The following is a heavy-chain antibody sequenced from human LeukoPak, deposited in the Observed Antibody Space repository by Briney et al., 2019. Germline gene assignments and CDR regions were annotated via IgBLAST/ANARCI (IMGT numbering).Heavy chain of an antibody. D-gene: IGHD2-15*01. Sequence: GGSLRLSCAASGFTFRSYSMNWVRQAPGKGLEWVSSISSSSSYIYYADSVKGRFTISRDNAKNSLYLQMNSLRAEDTAVYYCARDRSSGGSCYSHWGQGTPVTVSS. CDR3: ARDRSSGGSCYSH. CDR2: ISSSSSYI. J-gene: IGHJ4*02. V-gene: IGHV3-21*01. CDR1: GFTFRSYS.